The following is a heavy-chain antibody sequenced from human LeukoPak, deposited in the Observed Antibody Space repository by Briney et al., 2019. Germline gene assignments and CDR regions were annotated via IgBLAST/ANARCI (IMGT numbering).Heavy chain of an antibody. J-gene: IGHJ6*02. CDR1: GFTFSSYG. Sequence: PGRSLRLSCAASGFTFSSYGMHWVRQAPGKGLEWVAVISYDENNQYYVDSVKGRFTISRDNAKNSLSLQLNSLRDEDTAVYFCAKVIRGGYGMDVWGQGTTVTVSS. CDR2: ISYDENNQ. D-gene: IGHD3-10*01. CDR3: AKVIRGGYGMDV. V-gene: IGHV3-30*18.